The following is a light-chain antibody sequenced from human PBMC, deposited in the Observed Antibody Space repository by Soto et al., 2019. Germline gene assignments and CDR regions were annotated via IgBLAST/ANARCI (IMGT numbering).Light chain of an antibody. V-gene: IGKV1-5*03. CDR1: QNINGY. CDR2: WAS. J-gene: IGKJ4*01. Sequence: DIPFTQSPSTLSASVGDRVTLTCRASQNINGYLAWYQQKPGKAPKLLIYWASSLISGVPSRFTGGESGAEFTLTISSLQPDDFATYYCQQYSAYPLTFGGGTKV. CDR3: QQYSAYPLT.